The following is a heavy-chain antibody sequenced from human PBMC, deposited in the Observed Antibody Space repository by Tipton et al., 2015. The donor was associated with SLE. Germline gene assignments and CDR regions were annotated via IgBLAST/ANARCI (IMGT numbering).Heavy chain of an antibody. CDR1: GFTFSSYW. CDR2: IKQDGSEK. D-gene: IGHD4-17*01. J-gene: IGHJ4*02. CDR3: ARDGHDYGDYFDY. V-gene: IGHV3-7*01. Sequence: GSLRLSCAASGFTFSSYWMSWVRQAPGKGVEWVANIKQDGSEKNYVDSVKGRFTISRDNAKNSLYLQMNSLRAEDTAVYYCARDGHDYGDYFDYWGEGTLVTVSS.